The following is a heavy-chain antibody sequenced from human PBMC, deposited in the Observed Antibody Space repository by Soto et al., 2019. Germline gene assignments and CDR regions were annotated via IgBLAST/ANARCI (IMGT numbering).Heavy chain of an antibody. CDR3: ARGSRWSVYYRGGWFDP. J-gene: IGHJ5*02. Sequence: SETLSLPCSVYGWSFRGYYWSWIRQPPGKGLEWIGEINHSGSTNYNPSLKSRVTISVDTSKNQFSLKLSSVTAADTAVYYCARGSRWSVYYRGGWFDPWGQGTLVTVSS. CDR2: INHSGST. D-gene: IGHD3-3*01. V-gene: IGHV4-34*01. CDR1: GWSFRGYY.